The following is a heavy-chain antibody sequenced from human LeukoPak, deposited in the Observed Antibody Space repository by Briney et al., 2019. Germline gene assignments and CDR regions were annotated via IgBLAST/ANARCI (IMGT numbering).Heavy chain of an antibody. CDR1: GYTFTRHG. J-gene: IGHJ6*03. Sequence: ASVTVSCKASGYTFTRHGINWVRQAPGQGPEWMGWISIFNDNANYAENFQGRVIMTADTSTSTAYMELRSLRSDDTAVYYCARGGNLGDYFYQYMDVWGKGTTVTVSS. CDR3: ARGGNLGDYFYQYMDV. D-gene: IGHD1-14*01. CDR2: ISIFNDNA. V-gene: IGHV1-18*01.